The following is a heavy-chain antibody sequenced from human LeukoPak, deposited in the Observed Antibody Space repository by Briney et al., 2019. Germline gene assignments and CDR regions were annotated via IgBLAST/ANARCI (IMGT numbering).Heavy chain of an antibody. CDR1: GGSISSNTW. D-gene: IGHD3-16*01. CDR3: AGSRDYTWDQDY. J-gene: IGHJ4*02. Sequence: SETLSLTCAVSGGSISSNTWWSWVRQPPGQGLEWIGEIYHSGSTKYNPSLKSRVSMSVDKSKNQFFLNLSSVTAADTAVYYCAGSRDYTWDQDYWGQGTLVTVSS. V-gene: IGHV4-4*02. CDR2: IYHSGST.